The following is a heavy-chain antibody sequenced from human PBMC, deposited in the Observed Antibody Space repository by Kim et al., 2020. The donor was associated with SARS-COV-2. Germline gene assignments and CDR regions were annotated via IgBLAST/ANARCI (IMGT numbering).Heavy chain of an antibody. Sequence: GGSLRLSCAASGFTFSSYDMHWVRQATGKGLEWVSAIGTAGDTYYPGSVKGRFTISRENAKNSLYLQMNSLRAGDTAVYYCARSSVGGIDYYYGMDVWGQGTTVTVSS. CDR1: GFTFSSYD. CDR2: IGTAGDT. V-gene: IGHV3-13*01. CDR3: ARSSVGGIDYYYGMDV. D-gene: IGHD2-15*01. J-gene: IGHJ6*02.